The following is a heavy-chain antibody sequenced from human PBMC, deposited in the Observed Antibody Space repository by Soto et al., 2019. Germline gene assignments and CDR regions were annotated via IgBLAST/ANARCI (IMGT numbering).Heavy chain of an antibody. CDR2: IFSNDEK. CDR3: ASTYSASWYWFDP. V-gene: IGHV2-26*04. J-gene: IGHJ5*02. Sequence: SGPTLVNPTETLTLTCTVSGFSLSNAGLGVSWIRQPPRKALEWLAHIFSNDEKSYSTSLKSRLTISKDTSKSQVVLIMTNMDPVDTATYYCASTYSASWYWFDPWGQGTLVTVSS. D-gene: IGHD6-13*01. CDR1: GFSLSNAGLG.